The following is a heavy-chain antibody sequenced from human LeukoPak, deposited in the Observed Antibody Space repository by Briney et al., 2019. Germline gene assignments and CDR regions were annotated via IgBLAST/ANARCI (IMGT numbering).Heavy chain of an antibody. CDR1: GFTFSSYG. D-gene: IGHD2-2*02. CDR3: AKDPGGYCSSTSCYTLFDY. CDR2: IRYDGSNK. J-gene: IGHJ4*02. V-gene: IGHV3-30*02. Sequence: GGSLRLSCAASGFTFSSYGMHWVRQAPGKGLEWVAFIRYDGSNKYYADSVKGRFTISRDNSKNTLYLQMNSLRAEVTAVYYCAKDPGGYCSSTSCYTLFDYWGQGTLVTVSS.